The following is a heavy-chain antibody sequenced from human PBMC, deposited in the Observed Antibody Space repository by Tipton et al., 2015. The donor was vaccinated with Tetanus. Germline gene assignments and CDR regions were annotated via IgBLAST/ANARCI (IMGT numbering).Heavy chain of an antibody. V-gene: IGHV4-59*01. CDR1: GGSISSYY. CDR3: ATYYDSSTGAFDI. Sequence: TLSLTCTVSGGSISSYYWSWIRQPPGKGLEWIGYIYYSGSTNYNPSLKSRVTISVDTSKNQFSLKLSSVTAADTAVYYCATYYDSSTGAFDIWGQGTMVTVSS. D-gene: IGHD3-22*01. J-gene: IGHJ3*02. CDR2: IYYSGST.